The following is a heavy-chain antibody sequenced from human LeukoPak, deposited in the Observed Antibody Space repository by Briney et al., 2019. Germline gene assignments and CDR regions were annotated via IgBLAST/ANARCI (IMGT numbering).Heavy chain of an antibody. CDR3: ARDLPGDSSFDY. Sequence: SETLSLTCTVSGGSLSSGSYYWSWIRQPAGKGLEWIGRIYTSGSTNYNPSLKSRVTISVDTSKNQFSLKLSSVTAADTAVYYCARDLPGDSSFDYWGQGTLVTVSS. V-gene: IGHV4-61*02. D-gene: IGHD7-27*01. CDR2: IYTSGST. J-gene: IGHJ4*02. CDR1: GGSLSSGSYY.